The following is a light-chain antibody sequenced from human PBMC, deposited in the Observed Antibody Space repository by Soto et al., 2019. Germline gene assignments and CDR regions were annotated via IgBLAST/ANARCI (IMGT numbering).Light chain of an antibody. V-gene: IGKV1-39*01. CDR2: AAS. CDR3: QQSYSIPFT. Sequence: DIEMTQSPSSLSASVGDRVTITCRAGQSINNYLNLYHQKPGKAPELLIYAASNLQSGVPSRISGSGSGTEFPLTISSLQPEDVATYYCQQSYSIPFTFGPGTKVDI. J-gene: IGKJ3*01. CDR1: QSINNY.